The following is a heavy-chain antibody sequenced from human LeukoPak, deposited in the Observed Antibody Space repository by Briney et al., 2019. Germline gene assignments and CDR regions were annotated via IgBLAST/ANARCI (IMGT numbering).Heavy chain of an antibody. CDR2: IKQDGSGK. CDR3: ARSETTYYYDSSVYFYYYYGMDV. Sequence: PGGSLRLSCAASGFTFCNYWMTWVRQAPGKGLEWVANIKQDGSGKYYVDSVKGRFTISRDNAKNSLYLQMNSLRAEDTAVYYCARSETTYYYDSSVYFYYYYGMDVWGQGTTVTVSS. J-gene: IGHJ6*02. V-gene: IGHV3-7*01. D-gene: IGHD3-22*01. CDR1: GFTFCNYW.